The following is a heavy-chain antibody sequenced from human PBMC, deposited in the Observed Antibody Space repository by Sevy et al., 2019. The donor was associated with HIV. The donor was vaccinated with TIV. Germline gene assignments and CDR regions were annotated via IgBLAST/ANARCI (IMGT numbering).Heavy chain of an antibody. CDR3: ATTAETTHFDS. D-gene: IGHD4-17*01. CDR2: ISFGSPAI. Sequence: GGSLRLSCEGSGFPFSSYKMTWVRQAPGKGLEWLSSISFGSPAIHYADSVKGRFTISRDDGKKSLFLRMNSLRAEDTAVYYCATTAETTHFDSWGQGTLVTVSS. J-gene: IGHJ4*02. V-gene: IGHV3-48*01. CDR1: GFPFSSYK.